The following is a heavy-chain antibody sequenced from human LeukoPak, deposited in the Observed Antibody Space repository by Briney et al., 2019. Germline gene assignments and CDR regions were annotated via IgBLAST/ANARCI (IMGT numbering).Heavy chain of an antibody. J-gene: IGHJ4*02. V-gene: IGHV3-30*04. CDR1: GFTFSSYA. CDR2: ISYDGSNK. CDR3: ARENPSGWPYYFDY. D-gene: IGHD6-19*01. Sequence: SGGSLRLSCAASGFTFSSYAMHWVRQAPGKGLEWVAVISYDGSNKYYADSVKGRFTISRDNSKNTLYLQMNSLRAEDTAVYYCARENPSGWPYYFDYWGQETLVTVSS.